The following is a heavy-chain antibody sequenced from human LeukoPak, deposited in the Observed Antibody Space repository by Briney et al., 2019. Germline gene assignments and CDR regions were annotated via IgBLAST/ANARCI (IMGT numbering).Heavy chain of an antibody. CDR3: ASRKLGNDY. J-gene: IGHJ4*02. V-gene: IGHV4-61*02. CDR1: GGSISSNNYY. CDR2: IYTSGST. D-gene: IGHD7-27*01. Sequence: PSETLSLTCTVSGGSISSNNYYWSWIRQPAGKGLEWIGRIYTSGSTNYNPSLKSRVTISADTSQNQFSLKLSSVTAADTAVYYCASRKLGNDYWGQGTLVTVSS.